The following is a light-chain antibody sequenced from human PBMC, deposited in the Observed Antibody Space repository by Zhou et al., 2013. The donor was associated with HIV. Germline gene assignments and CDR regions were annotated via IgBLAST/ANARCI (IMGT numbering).Light chain of an antibody. V-gene: IGKV3-15*01. J-gene: IGKJ2*01. CDR1: QSLSSN. CDR2: GAS. Sequence: EIVMTQSPDILSVSPGERATLSCRASQSLSSNLAWYQQTPGQAPRLLIYGASTRATGIPGRFSGSGSGTEFTLTISSMQSEDFAVYYCQQYNEWPRTFGQGTKLEIK. CDR3: QQYNEWPRT.